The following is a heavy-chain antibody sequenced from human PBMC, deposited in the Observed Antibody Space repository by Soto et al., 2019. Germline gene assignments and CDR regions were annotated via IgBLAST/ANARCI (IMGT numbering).Heavy chain of an antibody. CDR2: ISSSGSGI. J-gene: IGHJ3*02. D-gene: IGHD2-15*01. Sequence: PGGSLRLSCAASGFTFSDYYMTWIRQAPGKGLEWVSYISSSGSGIYYPDSVKGRFTISRDKAKKSLYLQMSSLRAEDTAVYYCARAYSDAFDIWGQGTLVTV. CDR1: GFTFSDYY. CDR3: ARAYSDAFDI. V-gene: IGHV3-11*01.